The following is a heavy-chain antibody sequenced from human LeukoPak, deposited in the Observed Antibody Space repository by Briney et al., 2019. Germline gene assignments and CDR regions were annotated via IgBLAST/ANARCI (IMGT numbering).Heavy chain of an antibody. V-gene: IGHV3-64D*06. D-gene: IGHD3-22*01. Sequence: GGSLRLSCSASGFTFSSYAMHWVRQAPGKGLEYVSAISSNGGSTYYAYSVKGRFTISRDNSKNTLYLQMSSLRAEDTAVYYCVKDTYDSSGYYYGPFDYWGQGTLVTVSS. CDR2: ISSNGGST. CDR1: GFTFSSYA. J-gene: IGHJ4*02. CDR3: VKDTYDSSGYYYGPFDY.